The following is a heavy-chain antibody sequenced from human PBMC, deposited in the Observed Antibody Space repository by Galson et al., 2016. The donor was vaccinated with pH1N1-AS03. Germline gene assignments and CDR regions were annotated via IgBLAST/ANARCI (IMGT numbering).Heavy chain of an antibody. CDR2: IIPIFGTA. CDR3: ANYMYPYSSGWYGAVNIDV. J-gene: IGHJ6*02. CDR1: GGTFNNYA. V-gene: IGHV1-69*05. Sequence: SVKVSCKGSGGTFNNYAVNWVRQAPGQGLEWMGGIIPIFGTANYAQKFQGRVTITTDESTNTAYMELSSLRSEDTAVYYCANYMYPYSSGWYGAVNIDVWGQGTTVTVSS. D-gene: IGHD6-19*01.